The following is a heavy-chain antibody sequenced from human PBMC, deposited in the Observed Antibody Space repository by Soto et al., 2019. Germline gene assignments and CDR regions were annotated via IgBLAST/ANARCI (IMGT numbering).Heavy chain of an antibody. CDR1: GYTFDNYV. J-gene: IGHJ4*02. CDR3: TRSGEHPFDY. V-gene: IGHV1-18*01. CDR2: ISPYNGNT. D-gene: IGHD1-26*01. Sequence: QVQLVQSGAEVKKPGASVKVSCKASGYTFDNYVINWVRQAPGQGLEWMGWISPYNGNTKYAQKFQGRVTVTTDTSTNTVYMELSGLRSDDTALYYCTRSGEHPFDYWGPGSLVTVSS.